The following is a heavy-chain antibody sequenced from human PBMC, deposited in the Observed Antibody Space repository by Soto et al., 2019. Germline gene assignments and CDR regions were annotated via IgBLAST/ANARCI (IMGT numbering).Heavy chain of an antibody. V-gene: IGHV4-39*01. CDR1: GGSISSSSYY. CDR3: ARHAVHSSGVTDY. CDR2: IYYSGST. D-gene: IGHD6-19*01. J-gene: IGHJ4*02. Sequence: QLQLQESGPGLVKPSETLSLTCTVSGGSISSSSYYWGWIRQPPGKGLEWIGSIYYSGSTYYNPSLKSRVTITVDTSKNQVSLTLSSAPPADTAVYYCARHAVHSSGVTDYWGPGTLVTVSS.